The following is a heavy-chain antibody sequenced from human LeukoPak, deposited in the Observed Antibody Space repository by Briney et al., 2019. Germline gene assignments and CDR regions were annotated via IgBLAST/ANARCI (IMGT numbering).Heavy chain of an antibody. CDR3: ARPHVFSGSYYNYWFDP. D-gene: IGHD3-10*02. Sequence: ASVKVSCKVSGYTLTELSMHWVRQAPGKGLEWMGGFDPEDGETFYAQKFQGRVTMTEDTSTDTAYMELSRLRSDDTAVYYCARPHVFSGSYYNYWFDPWGQGTLVTVSS. CDR2: FDPEDGET. J-gene: IGHJ5*02. V-gene: IGHV1-24*01. CDR1: GYTLTELS.